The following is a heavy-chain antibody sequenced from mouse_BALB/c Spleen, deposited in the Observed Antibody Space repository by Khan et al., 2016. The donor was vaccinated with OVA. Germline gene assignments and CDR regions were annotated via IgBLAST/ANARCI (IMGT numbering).Heavy chain of an antibody. CDR3: ARSYYYGSSTGFAY. Sequence: QVQLQQPGAELVKPGASVKLSCKASGYTFSSYWMHWVKQRPGQGLEWIGEIDPSDSHTNYNQKFKGKATLNVDKSSSTAYMHLSSLTSEDSAVYYCARSYYYGSSTGFAYWGQGTLVTVST. CDR2: IDPSDSHT. D-gene: IGHD1-1*01. J-gene: IGHJ3*01. V-gene: IGHV1-69*02. CDR1: GYTFSSYW.